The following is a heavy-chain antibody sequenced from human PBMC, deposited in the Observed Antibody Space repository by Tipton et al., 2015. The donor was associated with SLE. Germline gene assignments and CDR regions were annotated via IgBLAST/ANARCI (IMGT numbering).Heavy chain of an antibody. CDR3: ARGGGYCTNGVCYTRGAFDI. J-gene: IGHJ3*02. CDR2: IYYSGST. D-gene: IGHD2-8*01. CDR1: GGSISSYY. Sequence: TLSLTCTVPGGSISSYYWSWIRQPPGKGLEWIGYIYYSGSTNYNPSLKSRVTISVDTSKNQFSLKLSSVTAADTAVYYCARGGGYCTNGVCYTRGAFDIWGQGTMVTVSS. V-gene: IGHV4-59*08.